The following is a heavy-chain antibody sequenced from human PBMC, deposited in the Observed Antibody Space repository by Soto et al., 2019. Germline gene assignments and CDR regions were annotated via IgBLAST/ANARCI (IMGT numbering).Heavy chain of an antibody. CDR1: GGCISSYY. D-gene: IGHD1-26*01. Sequence: QVQLQESGPGLVKPSETLSLTCTVSGGCISSYYWSWIRQPPGKGLEWIGYIYYSGSTNYNPSLKSRVTISVDTSKNHFSLKLSSVTAADTAVYYCARRYGGNLDYWGQGTLVTVSS. CDR3: ARRYGGNLDY. CDR2: IYYSGST. J-gene: IGHJ4*02. V-gene: IGHV4-59*08.